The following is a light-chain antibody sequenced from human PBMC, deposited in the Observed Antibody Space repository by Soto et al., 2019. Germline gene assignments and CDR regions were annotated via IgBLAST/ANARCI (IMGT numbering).Light chain of an antibody. V-gene: IGLV2-8*01. J-gene: IGLJ1*01. CDR1: SNDIGAYNY. CDR2: EVF. Sequence: QSVLTQPPSASGSPGQSVTISCTGTSNDIGAYNYVSWYQHHPGKVPKLLFYEVFRRPSGVPDRFSASKSGNTASLTVSGLQPEDEAAYYCLSYVGRETGVFGSGTKVTVL. CDR3: LSYVGRETGV.